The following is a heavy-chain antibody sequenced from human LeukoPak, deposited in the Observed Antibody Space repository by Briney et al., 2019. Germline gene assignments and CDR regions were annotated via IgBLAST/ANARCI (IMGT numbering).Heavy chain of an antibody. CDR1: SGSISSGGYS. CDR2: IYHSGST. V-gene: IGHV4-30-2*01. D-gene: IGHD3-10*01. CDR3: ASFGSGSYYAFDI. Sequence: SQTLSLTCAVSSGSISSGGYSWSWIRQPPGKGLEWIGYIYHSGSTYYNPSLKSRVTISVDRSKNQFSLKLGSVTAADTAVYYCASFGSGSYYAFDIWGQGTMVTVSS. J-gene: IGHJ3*02.